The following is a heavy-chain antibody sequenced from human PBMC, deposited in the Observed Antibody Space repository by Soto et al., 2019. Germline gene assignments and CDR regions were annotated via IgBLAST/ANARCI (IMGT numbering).Heavy chain of an antibody. D-gene: IGHD3-22*01. CDR1: GGTFSSYG. J-gene: IGHJ3*02. CDR3: AIGLSYYDSSGYSDAFDI. Sequence: HVQLVQSGAEVKKPGSSVKVSCKASGGTFSSYGVSWVRQAPGQGLEWMGRIIPVFGIEHYAQKSQGRVTVTADESTSTAYMELSGLTSDDTAVYYCAIGLSYYDSSGYSDAFDIWGQGTLVTVSS. V-gene: IGHV1-69*01. CDR2: IIPVFGIE.